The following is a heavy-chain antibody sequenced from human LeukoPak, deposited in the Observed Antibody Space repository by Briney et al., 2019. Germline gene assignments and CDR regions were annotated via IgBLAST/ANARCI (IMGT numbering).Heavy chain of an antibody. J-gene: IGHJ4*02. D-gene: IGHD5-12*01. V-gene: IGHV6-1*01. CDR1: GDSFSSNSVT. CDR2: TYYRSTWYD. CDR3: AREVDAVATTHYDY. Sequence: SQTLSLTCAISGDSFSSNSVTWNWIRQSPSRGLEWLGRTYYRSTWYDDYAVSVKSRITIKPGTSKNQFSLQLNSVTPEDTAVYYCAREVDAVATTHYDYWGQGTLVTVSS.